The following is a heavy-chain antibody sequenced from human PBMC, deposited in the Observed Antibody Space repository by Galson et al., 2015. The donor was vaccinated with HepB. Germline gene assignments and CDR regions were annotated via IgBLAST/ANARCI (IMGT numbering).Heavy chain of an antibody. CDR3: ARYGCGGDCYSGELDV. V-gene: IGHV3-74*01. CDR2: INSDGSST. J-gene: IGHJ6*04. Sequence: SLRLSCAASGFTFSSYWMHWVRQAPGKGLVWVSRINSDGSSTSYADSVKGRFTISRDNAKNTLYLQMNSLRAEDTAVYYCARYGCGGDCYSGELDVWGKGTTVTVSS. D-gene: IGHD2-21*01. CDR1: GFTFSSYW.